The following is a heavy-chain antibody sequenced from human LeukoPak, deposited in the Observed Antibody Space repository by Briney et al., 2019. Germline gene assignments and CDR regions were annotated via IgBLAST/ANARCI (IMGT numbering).Heavy chain of an antibody. CDR3: AKIAVAGNDFDAFDI. J-gene: IGHJ3*02. CDR2: ISGSGGST. Sequence: QPGGSLRLSCAASGFTFSSYWMTWARQAPGKGLEWVSGISGSGGSTYYADSVKGRFTIPRDNSKNTLYLQMNSLRAEDTAVYYCAKIAVAGNDFDAFDIWGQGTMVTVSS. D-gene: IGHD6-19*01. V-gene: IGHV3-23*01. CDR1: GFTFSSYW.